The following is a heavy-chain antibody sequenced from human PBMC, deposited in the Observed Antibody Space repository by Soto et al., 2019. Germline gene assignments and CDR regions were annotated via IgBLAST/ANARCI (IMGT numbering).Heavy chain of an antibody. CDR3: ARSSGGIEPIDY. Sequence: GASVQSSYKGRGYSVSSYWICWVHQKTGKGLEWMGIIYPGDSDTRYSPSFQGQVTISADKSISTAYLQWSSLKASDTAMYYCARSSGGIEPIDYWGQGTLVTVSS. CDR2: IYPGDSDT. J-gene: IGHJ4*02. CDR1: GYSVSSYW. V-gene: IGHV5-51*07. D-gene: IGHD1-20*01.